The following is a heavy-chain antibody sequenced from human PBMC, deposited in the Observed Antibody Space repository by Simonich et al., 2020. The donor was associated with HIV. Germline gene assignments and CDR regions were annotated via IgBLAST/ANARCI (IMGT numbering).Heavy chain of an antibody. V-gene: IGHV4-34*01. CDR3: AKVARYFDWYSTAFDY. CDR2: INHSAST. J-gene: IGHJ4*02. D-gene: IGHD3-9*01. Sequence: QVHLQQWGAGLLKPSETLSLTCAVYGGSFGGDYWGWVRQSPGKGLEWIGEINHSASTKSNPSLKSRGTLSVDTSKNQFSLKLTSVTAADTAVYYCAKVARYFDWYSTAFDYWGQGTLVTVSS. CDR1: GGSFGGDY.